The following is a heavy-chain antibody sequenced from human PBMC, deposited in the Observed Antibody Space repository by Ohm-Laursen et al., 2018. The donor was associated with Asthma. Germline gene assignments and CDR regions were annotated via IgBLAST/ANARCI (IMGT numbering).Heavy chain of an antibody. CDR2: IYYSGST. J-gene: IGHJ4*02. CDR1: GGSISSGDYY. V-gene: IGHV4-39*01. Sequence: GTLSLTCTVSGGSISSGDYYWGWIRQPPGKGLEWIGSIYYSGSTYYNPSLKSRVTISVDTSKNQFSLKLSSVTAADTAVYYCARPNYYDSSGYPYYFDYWGQGTLVTVSS. D-gene: IGHD3-22*01. CDR3: ARPNYYDSSGYPYYFDY.